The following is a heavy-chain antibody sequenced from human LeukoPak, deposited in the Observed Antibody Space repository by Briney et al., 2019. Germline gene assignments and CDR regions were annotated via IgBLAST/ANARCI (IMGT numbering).Heavy chain of an antibody. D-gene: IGHD3-10*01. J-gene: IGHJ4*02. CDR1: GFTFRSYW. CDR2: IYSGGST. CDR3: AKDDFVTMVRGTASDY. Sequence: GGSLRLSCAGTGFTFRSYWMSWVRQAPGKGLEWVSVIYSGGSTYYADSVKGRFTISRDNSKNTLYLQMNSLRAEDTAVYYCAKDDFVTMVRGTASDYWGQGTLVTVSS. V-gene: IGHV3-66*02.